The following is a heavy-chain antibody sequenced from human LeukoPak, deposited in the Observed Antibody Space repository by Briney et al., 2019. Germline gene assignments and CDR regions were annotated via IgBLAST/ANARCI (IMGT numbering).Heavy chain of an antibody. V-gene: IGHV3-74*01. D-gene: IGHD2-15*01. CDR1: GFTFRRHW. CDR2: INSDGTST. Sequence: PGGSLRLSCAASGFTFRRHWMHWVRQAPGKGLVWVARINSDGTSTSYADSVKGRFTISRDSATLYLQMNSLTAEDTAVYYCARGPANGSYGVDFWGQGTLVTVSS. CDR3: ARGPANGSYGVDF. J-gene: IGHJ4*02.